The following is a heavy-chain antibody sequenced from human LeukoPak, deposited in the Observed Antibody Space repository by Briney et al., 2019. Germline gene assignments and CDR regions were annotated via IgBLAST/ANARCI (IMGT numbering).Heavy chain of an antibody. J-gene: IGHJ4*02. CDR3: ARGNTDSGGLLFEY. CDR2: LSGSGGGT. V-gene: IGHV3-23*01. Sequence: GGSLRLSCAASGFTFSSYVMTWVRQGPGKGLEWVSSLSGSGGGTFYADSVKGRFTISRDNAKNMLYLQMNSLRAEDTAVYYCARGNTDSGGLLFEYWGQGILVTVSS. CDR1: GFTFSSYV. D-gene: IGHD2-15*01.